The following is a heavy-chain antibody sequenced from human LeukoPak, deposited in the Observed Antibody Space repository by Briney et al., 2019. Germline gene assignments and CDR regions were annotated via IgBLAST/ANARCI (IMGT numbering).Heavy chain of an antibody. V-gene: IGHV3-23*01. D-gene: IGHD1-26*01. CDR2: ISGSGGST. Sequence: PGGSLRLSCAASGFTLSSYAMSWVRQAPGKGLEWVSAISGSGGSTYYADSVKGRFTISRDNSKNTLYLQMNSLRAEDTAVYYCTKVLYSGSYFFDYWGQGTMVTVSS. CDR1: GFTLSSYA. CDR3: TKVLYSGSYFFDY. J-gene: IGHJ4*02.